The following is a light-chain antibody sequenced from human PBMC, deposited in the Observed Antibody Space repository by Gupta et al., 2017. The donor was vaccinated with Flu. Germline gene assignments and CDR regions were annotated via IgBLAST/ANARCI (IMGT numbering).Light chain of an antibody. CDR1: QSVGSN. CDR2: GAS. V-gene: IGKV3-15*01. Sequence: IVMTPSPATLSVSPGERATLSCRASQSVGSNLAWYQQKPGQAPRLLIYGASTRATGLPSRFSGSGSGTEFTLTISSLQSEDFAVYYCQQYNNWPLTFGGGTKVEIK. CDR3: QQYNNWPLT. J-gene: IGKJ4*01.